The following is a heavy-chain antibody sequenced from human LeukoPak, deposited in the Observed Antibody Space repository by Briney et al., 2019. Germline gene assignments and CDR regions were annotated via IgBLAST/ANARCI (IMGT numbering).Heavy chain of an antibody. D-gene: IGHD6-25*01. Sequence: GGSLRLSCAASGFTFSSYSMNWVRQAPGKGLEWVSYISSSSSTIYYADSVKGRFTISRDNAKNSLYLQMNSLRAEDTAVYYCARCSAPGDYYYYYMDVWGKGTTVTVSS. CDR2: ISSSSSTI. CDR3: ARCSAPGDYYYYYMDV. V-gene: IGHV3-48*04. CDR1: GFTFSSYS. J-gene: IGHJ6*03.